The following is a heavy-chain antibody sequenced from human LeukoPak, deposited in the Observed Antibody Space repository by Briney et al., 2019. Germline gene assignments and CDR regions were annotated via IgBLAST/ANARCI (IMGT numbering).Heavy chain of an antibody. CDR3: AKDIEYDVAGFVY. J-gene: IGHJ4*02. CDR1: GFTFDDYA. Sequence: GGSLRLSCAASGFTFDDYAMHWVRQAPGKGLEWVSGISWNSGNIGYADSVKGRFTISRDNAKNSLYLQMNSLRAEDTALYYCAKDIEYDVAGFVYWGQGTLVTVSS. V-gene: IGHV3-9*01. D-gene: IGHD6-19*01. CDR2: ISWNSGNI.